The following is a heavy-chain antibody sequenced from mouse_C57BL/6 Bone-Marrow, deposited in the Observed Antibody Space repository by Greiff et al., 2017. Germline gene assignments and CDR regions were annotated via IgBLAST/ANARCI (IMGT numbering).Heavy chain of an antibody. CDR3: ARPMDY. V-gene: IGHV5-6*01. CDR1: GFTFSSYG. Sequence: EVKRVESGGDLVKPGGSLKLSCAASGFTFSSYGMSWVRQTPDKRLEWVATISSGGSYTYYPDSVKGRFTISRDNAKNTLYLQMSSLKSEDTAMYYCARPMDYWGQGTSVTVSS. CDR2: ISSGGSYT. J-gene: IGHJ4*01.